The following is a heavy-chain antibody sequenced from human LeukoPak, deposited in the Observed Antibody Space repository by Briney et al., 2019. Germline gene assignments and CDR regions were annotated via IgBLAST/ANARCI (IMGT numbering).Heavy chain of an antibody. J-gene: IGHJ5*02. D-gene: IGHD6-13*01. V-gene: IGHV4-59*08. Sequence: GSLRLSCAASGFTFDDYAMHWIRQPPGKGLEWIGYIYYSGSTNYNPSLKSRVTISVDTSKNQFSLKLSSVTAADTAVYYCARSIIAAAGYNWFDPWGQGTLVTVSS. CDR2: IYYSGST. CDR1: GFTFDDYA. CDR3: ARSIIAAAGYNWFDP.